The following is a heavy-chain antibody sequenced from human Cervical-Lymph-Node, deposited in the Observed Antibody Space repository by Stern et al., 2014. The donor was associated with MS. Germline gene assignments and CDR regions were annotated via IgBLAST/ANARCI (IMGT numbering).Heavy chain of an antibody. Sequence: VQLVQSGAEVKKPGPSVKVSCPASGGTFNVYSINWLRQAPGQGLEWMGGIIPIFGTANYAQKFQGRVTITADESTRTSSMQLSSLRSNDTAVYYCARDGRHRGNYGLDVWGQGTTVIVSS. CDR1: GGTFNVYS. D-gene: IGHD2/OR15-2a*01. CDR2: IIPIFGTA. J-gene: IGHJ6*02. V-gene: IGHV1-69*01. CDR3: ARDGRHRGNYGLDV.